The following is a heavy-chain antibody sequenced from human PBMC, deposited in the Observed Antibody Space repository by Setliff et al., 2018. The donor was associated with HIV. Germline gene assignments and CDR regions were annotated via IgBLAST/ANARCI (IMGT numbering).Heavy chain of an antibody. CDR3: ARRGYSRPLNYYYYYMDV. CDR2: INPNSGGT. V-gene: IGHV1-2*06. CDR1: GYTFTGYY. Sequence: ASVKVSCKASGYTFTGYYMHWVRQAPGQGLEWMGRINPNSGGTNYAQKFRGRVTMTMDTSISTAYMELSRLRSDDTAVYYCARRGYSRPLNYYYYYMDVWGKGTTVTVSS. J-gene: IGHJ6*03. D-gene: IGHD5-12*01.